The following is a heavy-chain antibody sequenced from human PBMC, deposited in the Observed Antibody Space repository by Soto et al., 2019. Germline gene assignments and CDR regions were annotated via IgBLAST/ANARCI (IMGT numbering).Heavy chain of an antibody. CDR3: AAVDSSSPGGLGWFDP. V-gene: IGHV1-58*01. Sequence: SVKVSCKASGFTFTSSAVQWVRQARGQRLAWIGWIVVGSGNTNYAQKFQERVTITRDMSTSTAYMELSSLRSEDTAVYYCAAVDSSSPGGLGWFDPWGQGTLVTVSS. D-gene: IGHD6-6*01. CDR2: IVVGSGNT. J-gene: IGHJ5*02. CDR1: GFTFTSSA.